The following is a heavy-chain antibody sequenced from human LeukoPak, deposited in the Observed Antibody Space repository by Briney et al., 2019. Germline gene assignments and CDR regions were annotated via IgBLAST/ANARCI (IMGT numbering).Heavy chain of an antibody. J-gene: IGHJ5*02. Sequence: ASVKVSCKASGYTFTTYDINWVRQSTGQGLAWMGWMNPNSGNTGYTQKFQGRVTMIRNTSISTAYMELSSLRSEDTAVYYCARGRGSGHKENWFDPWGQGTLVTVSS. CDR3: ARGRGSGHKENWFDP. V-gene: IGHV1-8*01. CDR1: GYTFTTYD. CDR2: MNPNSGNT. D-gene: IGHD6-19*01.